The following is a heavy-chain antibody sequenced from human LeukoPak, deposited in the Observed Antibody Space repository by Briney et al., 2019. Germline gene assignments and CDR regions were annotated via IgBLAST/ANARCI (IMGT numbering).Heavy chain of an antibody. CDR1: GYSFTSYW. CDR2: IYPSDSDT. Sequence: GESLKISCKGSGYSFTSYWIGWVRQMPGKGLEWMGIIYPSDSDTSYSTSFQGQVTISADKSISTAYLQWSSLKASDTAMYYCARQAQDYDFWSGYLGAGYYYYYMDVWGKGTTVTVSS. V-gene: IGHV5-51*01. CDR3: ARQAQDYDFWSGYLGAGYYYYYMDV. J-gene: IGHJ6*03. D-gene: IGHD3-3*01.